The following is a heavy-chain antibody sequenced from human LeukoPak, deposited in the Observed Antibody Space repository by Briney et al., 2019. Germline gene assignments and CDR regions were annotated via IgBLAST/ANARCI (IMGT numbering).Heavy chain of an antibody. CDR3: ARDPSNTSGRYTYFDY. CDR1: GYTFTSHG. J-gene: IGHJ4*02. Sequence: GASVKVSCKTYGYTFTSHGISWVRQAPGQGLEWMGWISVFNGETHYAQNLQGRVTMTTDTTTSTAYMELRSLRSDDTAVYYCARDPSNTSGRYTYFDYWGQGTLVTVSS. V-gene: IGHV1-18*01. CDR2: ISVFNGET. D-gene: IGHD3-16*02.